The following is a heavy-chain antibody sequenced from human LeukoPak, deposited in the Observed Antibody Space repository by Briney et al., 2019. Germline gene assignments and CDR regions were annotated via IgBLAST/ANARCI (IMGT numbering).Heavy chain of an antibody. Sequence: GRSLRLSCATSGFTFDDYAMHWVRQAPGKGLEWVSGISWNSGSIGYADSVKGRFAISRDNAKNSLYLQMNSLRAEDTAVYYSAKVLVPGYDFWSGYSSPIYYFVYWGQGTLVTVSS. J-gene: IGHJ4*02. CDR3: AKVLVPGYDFWSGYSSPIYYFVY. V-gene: IGHV3-9*01. D-gene: IGHD3-3*01. CDR1: GFTFDDYA. CDR2: ISWNSGSI.